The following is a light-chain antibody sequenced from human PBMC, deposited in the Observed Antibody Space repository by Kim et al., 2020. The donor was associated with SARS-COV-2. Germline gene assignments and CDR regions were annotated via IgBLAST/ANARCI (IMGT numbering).Light chain of an antibody. J-gene: IGKJ4*01. V-gene: IGKV1-39*01. CDR2: AAS. CDR3: QQSHTAPLLT. CDR1: QNINSF. Sequence: DIQMTQSPSSLAASVGDRVTITCRASQNINSFLNWYQQRPGKAPKLLIYAASTLQIGVPSRFSGSGSGTDFNLTITSLQPEDFATYYCQQSHTAPLLTFGGGTKVDIK.